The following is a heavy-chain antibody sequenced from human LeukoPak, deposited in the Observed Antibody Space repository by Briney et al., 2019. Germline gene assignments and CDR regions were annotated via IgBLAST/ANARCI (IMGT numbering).Heavy chain of an antibody. J-gene: IGHJ4*02. Sequence: TGGSLRLSCAASGFTFSSYGMSWIRQPPGKGLEWIGEINHSGSTNYNPSLKSRVTISVDTSKNQFSLKLSSVTAADTAVYYCARGGRRWLQSGPKPFDYWGQGTLVTVSS. V-gene: IGHV4-34*01. CDR1: GFTFSSYG. D-gene: IGHD5-24*01. CDR3: ARGGRRWLQSGPKPFDY. CDR2: INHSGST.